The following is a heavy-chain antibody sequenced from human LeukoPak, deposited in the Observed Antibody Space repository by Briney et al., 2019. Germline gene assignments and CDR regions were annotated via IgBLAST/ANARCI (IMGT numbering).Heavy chain of an antibody. J-gene: IGHJ4*02. Sequence: PGGTLRLSCAASGFTFSSYAMHWVRQAPGKGLEWVAVISYDGSNKYYADSVKGRFTISRDNSKNTLYLQMNSLRAEDTAVYYCARPRVGANSHYFDYWGQGTLVPVSS. V-gene: IGHV3-30*04. CDR3: ARPRVGANSHYFDY. D-gene: IGHD1-26*01. CDR2: ISYDGSNK. CDR1: GFTFSSYA.